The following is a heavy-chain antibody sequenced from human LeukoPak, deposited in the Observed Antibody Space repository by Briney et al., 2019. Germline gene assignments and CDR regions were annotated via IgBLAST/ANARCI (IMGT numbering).Heavy chain of an antibody. D-gene: IGHD3-22*01. CDR3: ARDFYYDSSGYFGY. J-gene: IGHJ4*02. V-gene: IGHV1-18*01. CDR2: ISAYNGNT. CDR1: GYTFTSYG. Sequence: ASVKVSCKASGYTFTSYGISWVRQAPGQGLEWMGWISAYNGNTNYAQKLQGRVTMTTDTSTSTAYMELRSLRSDDTAVYYCARDFYYDSSGYFGYWGQGTLVTVPS.